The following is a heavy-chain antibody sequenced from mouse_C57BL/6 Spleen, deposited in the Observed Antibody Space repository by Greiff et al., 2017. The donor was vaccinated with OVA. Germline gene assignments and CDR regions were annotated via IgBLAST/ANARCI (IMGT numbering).Heavy chain of an antibody. J-gene: IGHJ1*03. Sequence: QVQLQQPGAELVRPGTSVKLSCKASGYTFTSYWMHWVKQRPGQGLEWIGVIDPSDSYTNYKQKFKGKATLTVDTSSSTAYMQLSSLTSEDSAVYYCARENYGSSYWDFDVWGTGTTVTVSS. CDR2: IDPSDSYT. D-gene: IGHD1-1*01. CDR3: ARENYGSSYWDFDV. V-gene: IGHV1-59*01. CDR1: GYTFTSYW.